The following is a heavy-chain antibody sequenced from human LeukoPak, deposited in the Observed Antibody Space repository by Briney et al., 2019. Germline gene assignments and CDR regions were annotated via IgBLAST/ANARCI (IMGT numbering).Heavy chain of an antibody. J-gene: IGHJ3*02. V-gene: IGHV3-23*01. CDR2: IRGGGTSE. CDR1: GFTFSAYA. Sequence: GGSLRLSCTASGFTFSAYAMMWVRQAPGKGPEWVSAIRGGGTSEFYADSVKGRFRISRDNSKDTLFLQMNSPRAEDTAVYYCARDPNGDYIGAFDMWGPGTMVTVSS. D-gene: IGHD4-17*01. CDR3: ARDPNGDYIGAFDM.